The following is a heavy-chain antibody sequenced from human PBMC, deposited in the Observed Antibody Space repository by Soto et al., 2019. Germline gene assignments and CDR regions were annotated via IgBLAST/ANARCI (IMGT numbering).Heavy chain of an antibody. D-gene: IGHD6-6*01. CDR1: GGSINDFY. CDR3: ARVGGVAARTFDY. J-gene: IGHJ4*02. CDR2: IYYSGST. Sequence: PSETLSLTCTVSGGSINDFYWSWIRQPPGKGLEWSGYIYYSGSTDYNPSLKGRVPISVDTSKNQFSLKLRSVTAADTAVYYCARVGGVAARTFDYWGQGTLVTVSS. V-gene: IGHV4-59*01.